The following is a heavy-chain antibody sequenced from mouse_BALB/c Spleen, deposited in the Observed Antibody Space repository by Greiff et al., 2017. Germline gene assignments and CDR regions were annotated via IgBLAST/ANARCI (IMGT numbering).Heavy chain of an antibody. CDR2: ISSGGST. V-gene: IGHV5-6-5*01. CDR1: GFTFSSYA. Sequence: EVKLMESGGGLVKPGGSLKLSCAASGFTFSSYAMSWVRQTPEKRLEWVASISSGGSTYYPDSVKGRFTISRDNARNILYLQMSSLRSEDTAMYYCAKISSFITTVVAHFDYWGQGTTLTVSS. D-gene: IGHD1-1*01. J-gene: IGHJ2*01. CDR3: AKISSFITTVVAHFDY.